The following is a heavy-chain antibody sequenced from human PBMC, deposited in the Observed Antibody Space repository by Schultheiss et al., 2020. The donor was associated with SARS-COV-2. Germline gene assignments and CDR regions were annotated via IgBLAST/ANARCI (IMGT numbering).Heavy chain of an antibody. CDR2: IYSGGST. J-gene: IGHJ4*02. CDR3: ARGNGDYVDY. CDR1: GFTFDDYA. Sequence: GGSLRLSCAASGFTFDDYAMHWVRQVPGKGLEWVSVIYSGGSTYYADSVKGRFTISRDNSKNTLYLQMNSLRAEDTAVYYCARGNGDYVDYWGQGTLVTVSS. D-gene: IGHD1-1*01. V-gene: IGHV3-66*01.